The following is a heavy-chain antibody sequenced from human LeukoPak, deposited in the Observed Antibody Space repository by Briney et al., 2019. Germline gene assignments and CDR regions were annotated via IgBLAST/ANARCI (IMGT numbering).Heavy chain of an antibody. CDR3: ARGDKFSGDY. D-gene: IGHD2-15*01. J-gene: IGHJ4*02. CDR1: GFTLSTYW. V-gene: IGHV3-7*04. Sequence: PGGSLRLSCAASGFTLSTYWMSWVRQAPGKGLEWVANIHQDGNEKYYVDSVKGGFTISRDNAKNSLYLQMNSLRAEDTAVYYCARGDKFSGDYWGQGTLVTVSS. CDR2: IHQDGNEK.